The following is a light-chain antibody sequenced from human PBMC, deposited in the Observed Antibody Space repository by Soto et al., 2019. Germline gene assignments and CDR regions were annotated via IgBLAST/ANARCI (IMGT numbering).Light chain of an antibody. Sequence: DIMMPPSPDTLAVSPGDGASLSCCGSHRVRSNLAWSQLKPGQAPRLLVYGASTRAPGIPARFRRSGSGTEFTLPISSLQSEDFAVYYCQQYNDWPGTFGQGTKVDIK. J-gene: IGKJ1*01. CDR3: QQYNDWPGT. CDR2: GAS. V-gene: IGKV3-15*01. CDR1: HRVRSN.